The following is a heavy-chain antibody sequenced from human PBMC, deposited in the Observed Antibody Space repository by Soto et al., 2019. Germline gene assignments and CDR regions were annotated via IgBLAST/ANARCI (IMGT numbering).Heavy chain of an antibody. D-gene: IGHD1-1*01. J-gene: IGHJ4*02. CDR2: IYSGGST. CDR3: ARGRAGTPQPVDY. Sequence: GGSLRLSCAASGFTVSSNYMSWVRQAPGKGLEWVSVIYSGGSTYYADSVKGRFTISRDNSKNTLYLQMNSLRAEDTAVYYCARGRAGTPQPVDYWGQGTLVTVSS. CDR1: GFTVSSNY. V-gene: IGHV3-66*01.